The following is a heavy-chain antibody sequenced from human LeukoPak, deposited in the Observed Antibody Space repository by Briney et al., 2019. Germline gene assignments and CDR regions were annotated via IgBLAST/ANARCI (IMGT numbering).Heavy chain of an antibody. CDR2: IYYSGST. J-gene: IGHJ2*01. Sequence: SETLSLTCTVSGGSISSNYWSWIRQPPGKGLEWIGYIYYSGSTNYNPSLKSRVTISVNTSKNQFSLKLTSVTAADTAVYYCATQGRYWYFDLWGRGTLVTVSS. CDR3: ATQGRYWYFDL. V-gene: IGHV4-59*08. CDR1: GGSISSNY.